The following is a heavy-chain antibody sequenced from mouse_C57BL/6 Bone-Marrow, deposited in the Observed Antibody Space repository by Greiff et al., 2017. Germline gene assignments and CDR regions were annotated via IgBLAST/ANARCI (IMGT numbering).Heavy chain of an antibody. V-gene: IGHV14-4*01. CDR2: IDPENGDT. CDR1: GFNIKDDY. Sequence: EVQLVEPGAELVRPGASVKLSCTASGFNIKDDYMHWVKQRPEQGLEWIGWIDPENGDTEYASRFKGKATITADTSSNTAYLQLSSLTSEDTAVYCCTPTGYYFDYWGQGTTLTVSS. J-gene: IGHJ2*01. D-gene: IGHD4-1*02. CDR3: TPTGYYFDY.